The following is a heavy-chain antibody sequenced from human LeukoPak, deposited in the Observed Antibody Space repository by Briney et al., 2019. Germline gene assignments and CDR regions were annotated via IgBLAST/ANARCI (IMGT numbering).Heavy chain of an antibody. CDR2: INLSGGT. CDR1: GYTFTSYA. CDR3: ARDRYGDGFAHFDY. Sequence: ASVKVSCKASGYTFTSYAMHWVRQAPGQGLEWMGWINLSGGTNYPQKFQGRVAITGDTSISTASMDLSRLTSVDTAVYYCARDRYGDGFAHFDYWGQGALVTVSS. J-gene: IGHJ4*02. V-gene: IGHV1-2*02. D-gene: IGHD5-24*01.